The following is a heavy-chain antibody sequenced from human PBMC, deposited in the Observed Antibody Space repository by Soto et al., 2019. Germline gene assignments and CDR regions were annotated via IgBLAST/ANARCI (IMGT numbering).Heavy chain of an antibody. CDR1: GYTFTSYY. CDR2: ISAYNGNT. V-gene: IGHV1-18*01. CDR3: ARDAPPADH. Sequence: QVQLVQSGAEVKKPGASVKVSCKASGYTFTSYYISWVRQAPGQGLERMGWISAYNGNTNYAQKLQGRVTMTADPSTSTAFIELRSLRSDDAAVYYCARDAPPADHWGQGTLVTVSS. J-gene: IGHJ4*02.